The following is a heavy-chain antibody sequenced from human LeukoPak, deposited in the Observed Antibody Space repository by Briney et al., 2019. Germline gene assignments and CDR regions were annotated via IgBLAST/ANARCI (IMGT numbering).Heavy chain of an antibody. D-gene: IGHD3-10*01. CDR1: GFTFSSYG. V-gene: IGHV3-30*18. CDR3: AKDRGTMVRGVMRYFDY. CDR2: ISYDGSNE. Sequence: GGSLRLFCAASGFTFSSYGMHWVRQAPGKGLEWVAVISYDGSNEYYADSVKGRFTISRDNSKNTLYLQMNSLRAEDTAVYYCAKDRGTMVRGVMRYFDYWGQGTLVTVSS. J-gene: IGHJ4*02.